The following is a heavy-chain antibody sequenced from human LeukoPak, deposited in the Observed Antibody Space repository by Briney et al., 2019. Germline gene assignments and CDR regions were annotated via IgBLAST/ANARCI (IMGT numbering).Heavy chain of an antibody. J-gene: IGHJ4*02. V-gene: IGHV3-53*05. CDR3: ARDLLIMVRGVIKGTLTDY. Sequence: PGGSLRLSCAASGFTVSINYMSWVRQAPGKGLEWVSVIYSAGNTYYAESVKGRFTISRDNSKNTLNLEMNSLRAEDTAVYYCARDLLIMVRGVIKGTLTDYWGQGTLVSVS. CDR2: IYSAGNT. D-gene: IGHD3-10*01. CDR1: GFTVSINY.